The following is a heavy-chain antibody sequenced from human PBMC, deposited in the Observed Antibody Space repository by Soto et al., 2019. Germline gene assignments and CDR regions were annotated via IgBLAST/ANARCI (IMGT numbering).Heavy chain of an antibody. D-gene: IGHD3-3*01. CDR1: GFTFSSYW. J-gene: IGHJ4*02. V-gene: IGHV3-7*05. CDR3: ARSLDYDFWSGYYTYFDY. CDR2: IKQDGSEK. Sequence: ESGGGLVQPGGSLRLSCAASGFTFSSYWMSWVRQAPGKGLEWVANIKQDGSEKYYVDSVKGRFTISRDNAKNSLYLQMNSLRAEDTAVYYCARSLDYDFWSGYYTYFDYWGQGTLVTVSS.